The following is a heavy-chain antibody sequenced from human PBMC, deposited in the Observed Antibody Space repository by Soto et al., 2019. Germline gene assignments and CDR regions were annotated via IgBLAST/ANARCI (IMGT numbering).Heavy chain of an antibody. Sequence: GESLKISCKGSGYSFTSYWISWVRQMPGKGLEWMGRIDPSDPYTNYSPSFQGHVAISADKSISTAYLQWSSLKASDTAMYYCARHLSYYDILIGYSNYYYYYGMDVWGQRTKVTVSS. CDR3: ARHLSYYDILIGYSNYYYYYGMDV. CDR1: GYSFTSYW. V-gene: IGHV5-10-1*01. CDR2: IDPSDPYT. J-gene: IGHJ6*02. D-gene: IGHD3-9*01.